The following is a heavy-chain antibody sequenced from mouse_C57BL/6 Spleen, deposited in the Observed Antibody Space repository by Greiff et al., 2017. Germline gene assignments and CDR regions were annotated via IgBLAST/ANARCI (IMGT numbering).Heavy chain of an antibody. Sequence: QVQLQQSGAELVRPGASVTLSCKASGYTFTDYEMHWVKQTPVHGLEWIGAIDPETGGTAYTQKFKGKAILTADKSSSTAYMELRSLTSEGSAVYSCTREPKTAQAPPFADGGQGTLVTVAA. D-gene: IGHD3-2*02. CDR1: GYTFTDYE. V-gene: IGHV1-15*01. J-gene: IGHJ3*01. CDR2: IDPETGGT. CDR3: TREPKTAQAPPFAD.